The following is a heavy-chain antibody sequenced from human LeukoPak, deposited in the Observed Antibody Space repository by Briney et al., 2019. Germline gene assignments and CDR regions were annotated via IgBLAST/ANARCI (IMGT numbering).Heavy chain of an antibody. V-gene: IGHV1-69*01. CDR1: GGTFSSYA. CDR3: ARPGVFGVEDYYFEY. Sequence: GASVKVSCKASGGTFSSYAISWVRQAPGQGLEWRGGIIPIFGTANYAQKFQGRVTITADESTSTAYMELSSLRSEDTAVYYCARPGVFGVEDYYFEYWGQGTLVTVSS. D-gene: IGHD3-3*01. J-gene: IGHJ4*02. CDR2: IIPIFGTA.